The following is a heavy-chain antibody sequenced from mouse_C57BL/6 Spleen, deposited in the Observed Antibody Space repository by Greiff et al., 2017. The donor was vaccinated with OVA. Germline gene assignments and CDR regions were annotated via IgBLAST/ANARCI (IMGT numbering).Heavy chain of an antibody. J-gene: IGHJ2*01. CDR3: ARGDTTSYFDY. CDR2: IDPYDSYT. D-gene: IGHD1-1*01. Sequence: VQLQQPGAELVKPGASVKLSCKASGYTFTSYWMQWVKQRPGQGLEWIGEIDPYDSYTNYNQKFKGQATLTVDTSSSPAYMQLSSLTSEDSAVYYCARGDTTSYFDYWGQGTTLTVSS. CDR1: GYTFTSYW. V-gene: IGHV1-50*01.